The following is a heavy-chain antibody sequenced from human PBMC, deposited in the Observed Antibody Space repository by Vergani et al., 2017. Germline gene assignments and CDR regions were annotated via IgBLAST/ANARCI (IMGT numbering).Heavy chain of an antibody. CDR1: GFTFRNYA. V-gene: IGHV3-72*01. D-gene: IGHD1-1*01. CDR3: VRVKGSNWNDHLYDI. J-gene: IGHJ3*02. CDR2: IRNKANDYTT. Sequence: EVQLLESGGGLAQPGGSLRLSCAASGFTFRNYAMTWVRQAPGKGPEWVGRIRNKANDYTTQYAASVKGRFTISRDDSKSYLYLQMNSLQTEDTALYYCVRVKGSNWNDHLYDIWGQGTLVTVSS.